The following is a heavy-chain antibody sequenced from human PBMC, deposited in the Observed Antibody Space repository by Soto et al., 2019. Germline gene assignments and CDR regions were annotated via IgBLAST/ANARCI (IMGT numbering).Heavy chain of an antibody. CDR1: GGSISSGDNY. CDR2: IYYSGRT. CDR3: ARVRAGAPYYYDSTGFDH. D-gene: IGHD3-22*01. V-gene: IGHV4-31*03. Sequence: QVQLQESGPGLVKPSQTLSLTCTVSGGSISSGDNYWSWIRQHPGKGLDWIGYIYYSGRTYSTPSLRRRVTISVATSKHQFSLKLSFVPGADSDVYYCARVRAGAPYYYDSTGFDHWGQGSLVTVSS. J-gene: IGHJ4*02.